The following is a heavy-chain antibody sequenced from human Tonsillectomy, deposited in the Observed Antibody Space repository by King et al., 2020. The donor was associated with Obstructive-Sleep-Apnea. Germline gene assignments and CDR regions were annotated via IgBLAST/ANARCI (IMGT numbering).Heavy chain of an antibody. Sequence: VQLQQWGAGLLKPSETLSLPCAVYGGSFSGYYWSWIRQPPGKGLEWIGEINHSGSTNYNPSLKSRVTISVDTSKNQFSLKLSSVTAADTAVYYCARQKYYYGSGSYANFDYWGQGTLVTVSS. CDR2: INHSGST. CDR1: GGSFSGYY. CDR3: ARQKYYYGSGSYANFDY. V-gene: IGHV4-34*01. D-gene: IGHD3-10*01. J-gene: IGHJ4*02.